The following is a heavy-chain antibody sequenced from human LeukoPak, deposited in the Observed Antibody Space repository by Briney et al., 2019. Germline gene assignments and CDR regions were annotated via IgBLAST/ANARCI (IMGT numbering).Heavy chain of an antibody. D-gene: IGHD4-17*01. CDR3: ARAIDYGDYVNDFDP. CDR1: GGSISSGGYY. V-gene: IGHV4-31*03. CDR2: IYYSGST. J-gene: IGHJ5*02. Sequence: SQTLSLTCTVSGGSISSGGYYWSWIRQHPGKGLEWIGYIYYSGSTYYNPSLKSRVTISVDTSKNQFSLKLSSVTAADTAVNYCARAIDYGDYVNDFDPWGQGTLVTVSS.